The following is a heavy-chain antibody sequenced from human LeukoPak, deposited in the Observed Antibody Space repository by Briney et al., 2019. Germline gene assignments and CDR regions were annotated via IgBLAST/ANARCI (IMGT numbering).Heavy chain of an antibody. CDR1: GGTFSSYA. D-gene: IGHD6-6*01. V-gene: IGHV1-69*13. Sequence: SVKVSCKASGGTFSSYAISWVRQAPGQGLEWMGGIIPIFGTASYAQKFQGRVTITADESTSTAYMELSSLRSEDTAVYYCARVDIAARPEGFDYWGQGTLVTVSS. CDR3: ARVDIAARPEGFDY. J-gene: IGHJ4*02. CDR2: IIPIFGTA.